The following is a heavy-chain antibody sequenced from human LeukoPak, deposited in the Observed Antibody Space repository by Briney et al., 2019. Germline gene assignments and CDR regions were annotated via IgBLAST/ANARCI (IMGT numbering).Heavy chain of an antibody. V-gene: IGHV4-34*01. J-gene: IGHJ6*03. Sequence: SETLSLTCAVYGGSFSGYYWSWIRQPPGKGLEWIGEINHSGSTNYNPSLKSRVTISVDTSKNQFSLKLSSVTAADTAVYYCARERDEYYYGSGYYYYMDVWGKGTTVTVSS. D-gene: IGHD3-10*01. CDR1: GGSFSGYY. CDR2: INHSGST. CDR3: ARERDEYYYGSGYYYYMDV.